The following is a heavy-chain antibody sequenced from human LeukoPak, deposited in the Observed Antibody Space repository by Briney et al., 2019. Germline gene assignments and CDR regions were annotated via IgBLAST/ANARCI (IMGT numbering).Heavy chain of an antibody. CDR1: GFTFSSYA. V-gene: IGHV3-30-3*01. D-gene: IGHD6-6*01. CDR3: ARVFSSIAAPEDAFDI. Sequence: GGSLRLSCAASGFTFSSYAMHWVRQAPGKGLEWVAVISYDGSNKYYADSVKGRFTISRDNSKNTLYLQMNSLRAEDTAVYYCARVFSSIAAPEDAFDIWGQGAMVTVSS. J-gene: IGHJ3*02. CDR2: ISYDGSNK.